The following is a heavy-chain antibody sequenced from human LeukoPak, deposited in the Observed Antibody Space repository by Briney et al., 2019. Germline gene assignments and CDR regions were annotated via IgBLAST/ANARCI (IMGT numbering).Heavy chain of an antibody. D-gene: IGHD6-6*01. CDR2: FNPNSGGT. CDR3: NAYSSSPDDAFDI. CDR1: GYTFTGYY. Sequence: ASVKVSCKASGYTFTGYYMHWVRQAPGQGLEWMGWFNPNSGGTNYAQKFQGRVTMTRDTSISTAYMELSRLRSDDTAVYYCNAYSSSPDDAFDIWGQGTMVTVSS. V-gene: IGHV1-2*02. J-gene: IGHJ3*02.